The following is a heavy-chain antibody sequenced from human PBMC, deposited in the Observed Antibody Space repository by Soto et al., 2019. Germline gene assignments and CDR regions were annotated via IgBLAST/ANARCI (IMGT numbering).Heavy chain of an antibody. V-gene: IGHV3-30-3*02. CDR3: AKSPAQYCSGGSCYLDY. D-gene: IGHD2-15*01. CDR1: GFTFSSYV. CDR2: ISTDGTEK. J-gene: IGHJ4*02. Sequence: PGGSLRLSCVASGFTFSSYVIHWVRQAPGKGLEWVALISTDGTEKHYPDSVKGRFTISRDNSKNTLYLQMNSLRAEDTAVYYCAKSPAQYCSGGSCYLDYWGQGTLVTVSS.